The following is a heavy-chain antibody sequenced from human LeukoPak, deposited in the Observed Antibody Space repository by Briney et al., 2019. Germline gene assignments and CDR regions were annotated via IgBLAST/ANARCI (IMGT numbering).Heavy chain of an antibody. J-gene: IGHJ3*02. Sequence: ASVKVSCKVSGYTLTELPMHWVRQAPGKGLEWMGGFDPEDGETIYAQKFQGRVTMTEDTSTDTAYMELSSLRSEDTAVYYCATAPVRVVPAARWVGAFDIWGQGTMVTVSS. D-gene: IGHD2-2*01. CDR2: FDPEDGET. CDR1: GYTLTELP. V-gene: IGHV1-24*01. CDR3: ATAPVRVVPAARWVGAFDI.